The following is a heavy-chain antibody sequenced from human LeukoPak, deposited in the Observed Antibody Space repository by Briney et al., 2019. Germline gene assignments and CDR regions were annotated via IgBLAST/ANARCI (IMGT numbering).Heavy chain of an antibody. CDR3: ARALIKSGSYIWAAFDI. CDR1: GFTFSSYS. D-gene: IGHD1-26*01. Sequence: GGSLRLSCAASGFTFSSYSMNWVRQAPGKGLEWVSSISSSSSYIYYADSVEGRSTISRDNAKNSLYLQMNSLRAEDTAVYYCARALIKSGSYIWAAFDIWGQGTMVTVSS. CDR2: ISSSSSYI. V-gene: IGHV3-21*01. J-gene: IGHJ3*02.